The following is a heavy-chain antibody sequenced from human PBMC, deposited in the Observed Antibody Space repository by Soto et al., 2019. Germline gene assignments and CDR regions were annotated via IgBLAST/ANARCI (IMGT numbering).Heavy chain of an antibody. CDR2: IYYSGST. Sequence: SETLSLTCTVSGGSISSYYWSWIRQPPGKGLEWIGYIYYSGSTNYNPSLKSRVTISVDTPKNQFSLKLSSVTAADTAVYYCARDRNLGFDPWGQGTLVTVSS. V-gene: IGHV4-59*01. J-gene: IGHJ5*02. CDR3: ARDRNLGFDP. CDR1: GGSISSYY.